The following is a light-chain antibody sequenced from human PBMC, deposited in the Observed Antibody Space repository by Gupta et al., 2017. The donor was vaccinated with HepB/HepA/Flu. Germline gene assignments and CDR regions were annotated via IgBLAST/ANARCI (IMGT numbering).Light chain of an antibody. CDR1: SDINVGTYN. Sequence: HPVLTQPPSSSASPGESAKLTCTLPSDINVGTYNIYWYQQKPGSPPRYLLFYYSDSDKGQGSGVPSRFSGSKDASDNTGILLISGLQSEDDADYYCMIWPTSGGVFGGGTKLTVL. J-gene: IGLJ3*02. CDR2: YYSDSDK. V-gene: IGLV5-37*01. CDR3: MIWPTSGGV.